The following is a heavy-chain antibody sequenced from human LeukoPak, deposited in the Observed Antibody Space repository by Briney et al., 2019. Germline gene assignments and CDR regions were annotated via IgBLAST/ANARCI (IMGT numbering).Heavy chain of an antibody. CDR1: GYTFNKYG. CDR2: ISCYNGDT. D-gene: IGHD2-2*01. J-gene: IGHJ4*02. CDR3: ARDPSNTSGYYVYHDY. V-gene: IGHV1-18*01. Sequence: GASVKVSCKASGYTFNKYGISWVRQAPGQGLEWMGWISCYNGDTRYSQKFQGRVTMTTDTSTSTVHMELRSLRSDDTAVYYCARDPSNTSGYYVYHDYWGQGALVTVS.